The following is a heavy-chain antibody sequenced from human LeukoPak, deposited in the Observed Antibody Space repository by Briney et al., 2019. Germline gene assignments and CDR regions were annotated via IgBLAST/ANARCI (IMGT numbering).Heavy chain of an antibody. CDR3: ARDGGTGIPFDY. J-gene: IGHJ4*02. D-gene: IGHD1-1*01. V-gene: IGHV3-7*01. Sequence: GGSLRLSCAASGFTFSSCWMSWVRQAPGKGLEWVANIRQDGSDKYYVDSVKGRFTISRDNAKNSLYLQMNSLRAEDTAVYYCARDGGTGIPFDYWGQGTLVTVSS. CDR2: IRQDGSDK. CDR1: GFTFSSCW.